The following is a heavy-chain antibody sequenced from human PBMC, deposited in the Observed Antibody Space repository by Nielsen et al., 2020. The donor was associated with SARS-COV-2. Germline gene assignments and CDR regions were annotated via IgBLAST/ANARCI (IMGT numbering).Heavy chain of an antibody. CDR3: ARDTGMWSGGMDV. J-gene: IGHJ6*02. CDR2: INHSGST. V-gene: IGHV4-34*01. CDR1: GGSFSGYY. Sequence: SETLSLTCAVYGGSFSGYYWSWIRQPPGKGLEWIGEINHSGSTNYNPSLKSRVTISVDTSKNQFSLKLSSVTAADTAVYYCARDTGMWSGGMDVWGQGTTVTVSS. D-gene: IGHD3-3*01.